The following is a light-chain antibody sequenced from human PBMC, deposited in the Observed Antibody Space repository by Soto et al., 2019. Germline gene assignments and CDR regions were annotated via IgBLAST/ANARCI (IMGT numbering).Light chain of an antibody. CDR2: ASS. V-gene: IGKV1-39*01. Sequence: DIQMTQFPSSLSASVGDRVTITCRASENIRSYLNWYHQKPGKAPKLLIYASSSLQSGVPSRFSGSGSGTDFTLTISSLQPEDFATYYCQQSYSTLWTFGQGTKVES. CDR1: ENIRSY. CDR3: QQSYSTLWT. J-gene: IGKJ1*01.